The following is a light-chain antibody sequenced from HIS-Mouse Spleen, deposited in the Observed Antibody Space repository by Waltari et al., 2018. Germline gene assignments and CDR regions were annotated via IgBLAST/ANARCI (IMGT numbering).Light chain of an antibody. V-gene: IGLV3-25*03. CDR3: QSADSSGTYYV. J-gene: IGLJ1*01. CDR2: KDS. Sequence: SYELTQPPSVSVSPGQTARITCSGDALPKQYAYWYQQKPGQAPVLVIYKDSDRPSGIPVRFSCSSSGTTVTLTISGVQAEDEADYYCQSADSSGTYYVFGTGTKVTVL. CDR1: ALPKQY.